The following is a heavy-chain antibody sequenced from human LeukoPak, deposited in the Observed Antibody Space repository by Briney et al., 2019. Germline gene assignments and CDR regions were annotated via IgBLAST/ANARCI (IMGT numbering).Heavy chain of an antibody. V-gene: IGHV3-9*01. Sequence: GGSLRLSCAASGFTFDDYAMHWVRQAPGKGLEWVSGISWNSGSIGYADSVKGRFTISRDNAKNSLYLQMNSLRAEDTALYYCAKDSGIAAAAGAPDAFDIWGQGTMVTVSS. J-gene: IGHJ3*02. CDR2: ISWNSGSI. CDR3: AKDSGIAAAAGAPDAFDI. D-gene: IGHD6-13*01. CDR1: GFTFDDYA.